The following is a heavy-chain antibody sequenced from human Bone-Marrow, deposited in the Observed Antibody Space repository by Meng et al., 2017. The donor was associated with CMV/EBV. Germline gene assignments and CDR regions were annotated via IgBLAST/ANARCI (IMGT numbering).Heavy chain of an antibody. Sequence: GSLRLSCTVSGGSISSYYWSWIRQPPGKGLEWIGYIYYSGSTNYNPSLKSRVTISVDTSKNQFSLKLSSVTAADTAVYYCAREMRDTVVVPAEGLYYYYGMDVWGQGTTVTVSS. CDR2: IYYSGST. J-gene: IGHJ6*02. CDR3: AREMRDTVVVPAEGLYYYYGMDV. D-gene: IGHD2-2*01. CDR1: GGSISSYY. V-gene: IGHV4-59*12.